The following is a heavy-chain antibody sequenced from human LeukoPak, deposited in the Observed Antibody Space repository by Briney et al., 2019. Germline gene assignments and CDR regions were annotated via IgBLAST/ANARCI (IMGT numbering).Heavy chain of an antibody. D-gene: IGHD3-3*01. CDR3: VGVRKYYFDY. CDR1: GGSIRSYY. V-gene: IGHV4-59*08. J-gene: IGHJ4*02. Sequence: SETLSLTCAVSGGSIRSYYWNWVRQPPGKGLEWIGYMYYSGSTNYKPSLKSRVTISGDTSNNQFSLKLSSVTAADTAVYYCVGVRKYYFDYWGQGTLVTVSS. CDR2: MYYSGST.